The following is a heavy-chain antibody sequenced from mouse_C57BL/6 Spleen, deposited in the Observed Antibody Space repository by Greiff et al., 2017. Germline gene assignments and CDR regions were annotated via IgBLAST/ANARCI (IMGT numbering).Heavy chain of an antibody. CDR1: GYTFTDYN. CDR3: ARTTTVVDYAMGY. J-gene: IGHJ4*01. CDR2: INPNNGGT. D-gene: IGHD1-1*01. Sequence: VQLKQSGPELVKPGASVKISCKASGYTFTDYNMDWVKQSHGKSLEWIGDINPNNGGTIYNQKFKGKATLTVDKSSSTAYMELSSLTSEDAAVYCCARTTTVVDYAMGYWGQGTSVTVSS. V-gene: IGHV1-18*01.